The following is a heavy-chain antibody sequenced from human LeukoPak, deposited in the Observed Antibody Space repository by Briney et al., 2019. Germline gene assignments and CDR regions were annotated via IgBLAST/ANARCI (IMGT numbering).Heavy chain of an antibody. CDR2: IIPIFGTA. Sequence: GASVKVSCKASGGTFSSYAISWVRQAPGQGLEWMGGIIPIFGTANYAQKFQGRVTITADESTSTAYMELSSLRSEDTAVYYCARVARSSYGDYVFQYYFDYWGQGTLVTVSS. CDR1: GGTFSSYA. D-gene: IGHD4-17*01. V-gene: IGHV1-69*13. CDR3: ARVARSSYGDYVFQYYFDY. J-gene: IGHJ4*02.